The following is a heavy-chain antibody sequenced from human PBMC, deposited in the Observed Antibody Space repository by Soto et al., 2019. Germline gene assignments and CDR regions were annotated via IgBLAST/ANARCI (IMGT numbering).Heavy chain of an antibody. CDR2: IYYSGST. CDR3: ARLPSGSYFDY. J-gene: IGHJ4*02. CDR1: GGSISSSSYY. Sequence: QLQLQESGPGLVKPSETLSLTCTVSGGSISSSSYYWGWIRQPPGKGLEWIGSIYYSGSTYYNPSINRRVTISVDTSKNQFSLKLSSVTAADTAVYYCARLPSGSYFDYWGQGTLVTVSS. D-gene: IGHD1-26*01. V-gene: IGHV4-39*01.